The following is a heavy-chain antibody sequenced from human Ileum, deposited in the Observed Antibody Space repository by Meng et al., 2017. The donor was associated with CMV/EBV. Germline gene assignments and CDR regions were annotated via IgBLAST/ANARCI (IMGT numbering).Heavy chain of an antibody. J-gene: IGHJ4*02. CDR3: AKDRITIAFLDY. V-gene: IGHV3-23*01. D-gene: IGHD3-10*01. CDR2: ISDTGTST. Sequence: GGSLRLSCAASGFTFSSSAMSWVRQAPGKGLEWVSGISDTGTSTYYADSVKGRFTISRDNSKNTLYLQMNSVRAEDTAVYYCAKDRITIAFLDYWGQGTLVTVSS. CDR1: GFTFSSSA.